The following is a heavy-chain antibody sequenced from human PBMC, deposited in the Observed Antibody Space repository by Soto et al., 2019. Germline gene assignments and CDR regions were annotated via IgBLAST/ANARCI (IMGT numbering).Heavy chain of an antibody. CDR2: VYWDDDK. D-gene: IGHD2-8*02. CDR1: GFSLSTNGVA. V-gene: IGHV2-5*02. J-gene: IGHJ4*02. CDR3: AHVLVSTLDFDY. Sequence: QITLKESGPTLVKPTQTLTLTCTFSGFSLSTNGVALGWIRQPPGQALGWLALVYWDDDKRYSPSLKSRLTITQDTSKNQVVLTMTNMHPVDTATYYCAHVLVSTLDFDYWGQGTLVTVSS.